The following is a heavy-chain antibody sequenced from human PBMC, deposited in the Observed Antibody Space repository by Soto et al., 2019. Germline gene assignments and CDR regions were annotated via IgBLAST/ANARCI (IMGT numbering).Heavy chain of an antibody. Sequence: SGTLCLTCTVSGGSISSSSYYWGWIRQRPGKGLEWIGSIYYSGSTYYNPSLKSRVTISVDTSKNQFSLKLSSVTAADTAVYYCAIDHRGRISGSGRDGMDVRGQATTVT. CDR1: GGSISSSSYY. CDR3: AIDHRGRISGSGRDGMDV. CDR2: IYYSGST. V-gene: IGHV4-39*07. D-gene: IGHD3-10*01. J-gene: IGHJ6*02.